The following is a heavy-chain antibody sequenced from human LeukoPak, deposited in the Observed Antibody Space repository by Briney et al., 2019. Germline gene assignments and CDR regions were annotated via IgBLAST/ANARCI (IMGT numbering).Heavy chain of an antibody. CDR2: IRWYSDNV. J-gene: IGHJ6*03. CDR1: GFTFDDCP. CDR3: ATDDILTGSRGTFYYYMDG. V-gene: IGHV3-9*01. Sequence: GRSLTLSCTASGFTFDDCPVLWLPRAPGQGLVCVSCIRWYSDNVVYGDPVKGRLTIHRDNSKNTLYLQISSLRAEDRAVYYCATDDILTGSRGTFYYYMDGGGKGSTVTVS. D-gene: IGHD3-9*01.